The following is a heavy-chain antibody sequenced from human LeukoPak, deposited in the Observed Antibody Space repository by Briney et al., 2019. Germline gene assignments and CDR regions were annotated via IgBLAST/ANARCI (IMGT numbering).Heavy chain of an antibody. CDR2: ITSSSDTI. CDR1: GFTFSSYW. Sequence: PGGSLRLSCAASGFTFSSYWMSWVRQAPGKGLEWVAFITSSSDTISYADSVKGRFTISRDNAKSSLYLQMDGLRAEDTAVYYCARYDYGDYEDYFYYMDVWGKGTAVSVSS. D-gene: IGHD4-17*01. CDR3: ARYDYGDYEDYFYYMDV. J-gene: IGHJ6*03. V-gene: IGHV3-48*01.